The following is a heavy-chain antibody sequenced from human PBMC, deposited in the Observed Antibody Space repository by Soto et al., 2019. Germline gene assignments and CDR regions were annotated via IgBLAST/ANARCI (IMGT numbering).Heavy chain of an antibody. CDR3: ASAHCSGGSCYYFDY. Sequence: EVQLLESGGGLVQPGGSLRLSCAASGFTFSSYAMSWVRQAPGKGLEWVSAISGSGDSTYYADSVKGRFTISRDNSKNTLYLQMNSLRAEDTAVYYCASAHCSGGSCYYFDYWGQGTLVTVSS. D-gene: IGHD2-15*01. V-gene: IGHV3-23*01. J-gene: IGHJ4*02. CDR1: GFTFSSYA. CDR2: ISGSGDST.